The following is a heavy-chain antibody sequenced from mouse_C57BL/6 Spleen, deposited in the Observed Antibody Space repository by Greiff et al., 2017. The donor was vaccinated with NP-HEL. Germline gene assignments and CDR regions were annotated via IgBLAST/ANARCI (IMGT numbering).Heavy chain of an antibody. Sequence: QVQLKQSGAELVKPGASVKISCKASGYAFSSYWMNWVKQRPGKGLEWIGQIYPGDGDTNYNGKFKGKATLTADKSSSTAYMQLSSLTSEDSAVYFCARPYYYGSSSFDYWGQGTTLTVSS. J-gene: IGHJ2*01. CDR2: IYPGDGDT. CDR1: GYAFSSYW. CDR3: ARPYYYGSSSFDY. V-gene: IGHV1-80*01. D-gene: IGHD1-1*01.